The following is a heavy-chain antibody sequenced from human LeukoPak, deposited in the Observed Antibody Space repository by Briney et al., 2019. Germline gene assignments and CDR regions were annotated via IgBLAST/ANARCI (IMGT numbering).Heavy chain of an antibody. CDR3: AKVGVRGYSTPPRDGFDY. J-gene: IGHJ4*02. Sequence: GGSLRLSCAASGFTFSSYAMSWVRQAPGKGLEWVSAISGSGGSTYYADSVKGRFTISRDNSKNTLYLRMNSLRAEDTAVYYCAKVGVRGYSTPPRDGFDYWGQGTLVTVSS. V-gene: IGHV3-23*01. D-gene: IGHD5-18*01. CDR1: GFTFSSYA. CDR2: ISGSGGST.